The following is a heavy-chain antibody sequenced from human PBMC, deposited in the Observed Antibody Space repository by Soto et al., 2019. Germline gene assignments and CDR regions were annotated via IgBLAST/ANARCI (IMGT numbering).Heavy chain of an antibody. CDR1: GYTFTGYY. V-gene: IGHV1-2*04. J-gene: IGHJ5*02. CDR3: AADLSGPANWFDP. D-gene: IGHD6-25*01. CDR2: INPNSGGT. Sequence: ASVKVSCKASGYTFTGYYMHWVRQAPGQGLEWMGWINPNSGGTNYAQKFQGWVTMTRDMSISTAYMELSSLRSDDTAVYYCAADLSGPANWFDPWGQGTLVTVSS.